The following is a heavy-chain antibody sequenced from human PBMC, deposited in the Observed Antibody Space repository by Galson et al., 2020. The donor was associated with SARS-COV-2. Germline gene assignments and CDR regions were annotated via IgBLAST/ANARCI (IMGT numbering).Heavy chain of an antibody. D-gene: IGHD3-22*01. V-gene: IGHV4-59*08. CDR2: IHYSGST. Sequence: ETSETLSLTCTLSGGPISSYYWSWIRQPQGKGLEWIGYIHYSGSTNYNPSLKSRVTISVDTSKNQFSLKLSSVTAADTAVYYCASGNYYYDSSGYYNPGAFDIWGQGTMVTVSS. CDR1: GGPISSYY. CDR3: ASGNYYYDSSGYYNPGAFDI. J-gene: IGHJ3*02.